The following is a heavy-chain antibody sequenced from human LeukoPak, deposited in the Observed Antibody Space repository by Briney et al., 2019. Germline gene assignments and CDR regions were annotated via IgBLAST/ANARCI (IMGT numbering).Heavy chain of an antibody. Sequence: MASETLSLTCTVSGGSISSHYWSWIRKPPGKGLEWIGYIYYSGSTNYNPSLKSRVTISVDTSKNQFSLKLSSVTAADTAVYYCARENIVSTRDFDYWGQGTLVTVSS. J-gene: IGHJ4*02. V-gene: IGHV4-59*11. CDR3: ARENIVSTRDFDY. CDR2: IYYSGST. CDR1: GGSISSHY. D-gene: IGHD5/OR15-5a*01.